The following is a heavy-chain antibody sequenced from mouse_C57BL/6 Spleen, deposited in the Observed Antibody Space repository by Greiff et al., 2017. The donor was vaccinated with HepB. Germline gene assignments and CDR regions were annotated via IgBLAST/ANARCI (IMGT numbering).Heavy chain of an antibody. CDR1: GFTFTDYY. V-gene: IGHV7-3*01. CDR2: IRNKANGYTT. Sequence: DVQLQESGGGLVQPGGSLSLSCAASGFTFTDYYMSWVRQPPGKALEWLGFIRNKANGYTTEYSASVKGRFTISRDNSQSILYLQMNALRAEDSATYYCARFPLFYYAMDYWGQGTSVTVSS. CDR3: ARFPLFYYAMDY. J-gene: IGHJ4*01.